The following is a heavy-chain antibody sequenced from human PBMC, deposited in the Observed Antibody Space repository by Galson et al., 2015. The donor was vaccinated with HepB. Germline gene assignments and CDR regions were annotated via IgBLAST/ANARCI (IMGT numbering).Heavy chain of an antibody. CDR3: AREGRGSYSSFDY. D-gene: IGHD3-16*01. Sequence: SVKVSCKASGYTFTNYAIHWVRQAPGQTLEWMGWINAGNANTKYSQKFQGRVTITGDASASTAYMELSSLRSEDTALYYCAREGRGSYSSFDYWGQGTLVTVSS. V-gene: IGHV1-3*01. CDR2: INAGNANT. J-gene: IGHJ4*02. CDR1: GYTFTNYA.